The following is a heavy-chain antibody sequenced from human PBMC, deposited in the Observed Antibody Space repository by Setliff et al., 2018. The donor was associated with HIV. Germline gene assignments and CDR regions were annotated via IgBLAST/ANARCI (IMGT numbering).Heavy chain of an antibody. CDR2: ILSTGERT. Sequence: GGSLRLSCAASGFTFSNYAMSWVRQAPGEGLEWVSAILSTGERTFYADSVKGRFTISRDNSKNTVYLQMNSLRVEDTAVYYCARDYLYYYGSGSYLVVPYMDVWGKGTTVTVSS. CDR1: GFTFSNYA. CDR3: ARDYLYYYGSGSYLVVPYMDV. V-gene: IGHV3-23*01. D-gene: IGHD3-10*01. J-gene: IGHJ6*03.